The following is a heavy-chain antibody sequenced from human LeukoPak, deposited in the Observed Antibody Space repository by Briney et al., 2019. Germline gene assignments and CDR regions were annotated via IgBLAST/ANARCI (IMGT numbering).Heavy chain of an antibody. D-gene: IGHD3-22*01. Sequence: GGSLRLSCAASGFTFDDYAMHWVRQAPGKGLEWVSGISWNSGSIGYADSVKGRFTISRDNAKDSLYLQMNSLRAEDTALYYCAKVATMIVVGPIDYWGQGTLVTVSS. CDR1: GFTFDDYA. CDR3: AKVATMIVVGPIDY. CDR2: ISWNSGSI. J-gene: IGHJ4*02. V-gene: IGHV3-9*01.